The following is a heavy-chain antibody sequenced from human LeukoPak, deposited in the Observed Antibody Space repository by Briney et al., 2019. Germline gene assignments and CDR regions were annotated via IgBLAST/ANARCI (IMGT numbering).Heavy chain of an antibody. CDR1: GGSISSGGYY. J-gene: IGHJ4*02. CDR3: ARGGSSPSRVDY. V-gene: IGHV4-31*03. CDR2: IYYSGST. Sequence: SQTLSLTCTVSGGSISSGGYYWSWIRQHPGKGLEWIGYIYYSGSTYYNPSLKCRVTISVDTSKNQFSLKLSSVTAADTAVYYCARGGSSPSRVDYWGQGTLVTVSS. D-gene: IGHD6-6*01.